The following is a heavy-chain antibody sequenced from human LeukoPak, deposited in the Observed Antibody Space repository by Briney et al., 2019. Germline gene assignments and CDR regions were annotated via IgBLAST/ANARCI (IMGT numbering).Heavy chain of an antibody. V-gene: IGHV3-30-3*01. CDR1: GFTFSSYA. Sequence: GGSLRLSCAASGFTFSSYAMHWVRQAPGKGLEWVAVISYDGSNKYYADSVKGRFTISRDNSKNTLYLQMNSLRAEDTAVYYCARDVITMIVVAPGDYWGQGTLVTVSS. D-gene: IGHD3-22*01. J-gene: IGHJ4*02. CDR2: ISYDGSNK. CDR3: ARDVITMIVVAPGDY.